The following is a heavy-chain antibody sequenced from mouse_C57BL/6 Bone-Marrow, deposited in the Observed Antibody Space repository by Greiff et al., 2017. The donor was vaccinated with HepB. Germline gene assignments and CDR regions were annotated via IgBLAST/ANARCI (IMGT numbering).Heavy chain of an antibody. CDR3: ARSATVVATPFDY. D-gene: IGHD1-1*01. Sequence: VQLVESGAELVRPGPSVKVSCKASGYAFTNYLIEWVKQRPGQGLEWIGVINPGSGGTNYNEKFKGKATLTADKSSSTAYMQLSSLTSEDSAVYVCARSATVVATPFDYWGQGTTLTVSS. CDR1: GYAFTNYL. CDR2: INPGSGGT. V-gene: IGHV1-54*01. J-gene: IGHJ2*01.